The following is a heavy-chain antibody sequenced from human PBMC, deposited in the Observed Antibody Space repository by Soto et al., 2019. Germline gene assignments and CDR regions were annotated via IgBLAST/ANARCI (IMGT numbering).Heavy chain of an antibody. CDR3: AKAHRDTAFDY. Sequence: HPGGSLRLSCAASGFTFDDYAMHWVRQAPGKGLEWVSGISWNSGSIGYADSAKGRFTISRDNAKNSLYLQMNSLRAEDTALYYCAKAHRDTAFDYWGQGTLVTVSS. D-gene: IGHD5-18*01. V-gene: IGHV3-9*01. CDR1: GFTFDDYA. J-gene: IGHJ4*02. CDR2: ISWNSGSI.